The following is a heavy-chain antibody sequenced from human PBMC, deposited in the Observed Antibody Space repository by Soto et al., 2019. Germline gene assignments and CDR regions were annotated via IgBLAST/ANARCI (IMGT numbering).Heavy chain of an antibody. CDR2: VYYGGST. CDR1: GDSITSSTYY. V-gene: IGHV4-39*01. J-gene: IGHJ6*02. CDR3: ASRGTGIGLYFYGLDV. Sequence: QVQLQESGPGLVKPSETLSLTCTVSGDSITSSTYYWDWIRQPPGKGLEWIGTVYYGGSTMYNPSLESRVTISIDTSMNQFSLTLSSVTAADTAVYYCASRGTGIGLYFYGLDVWGQGTTVTVSS. D-gene: IGHD3-9*01.